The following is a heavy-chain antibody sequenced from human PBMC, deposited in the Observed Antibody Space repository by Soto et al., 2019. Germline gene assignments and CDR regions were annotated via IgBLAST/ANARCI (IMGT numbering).Heavy chain of an antibody. D-gene: IGHD4-4*01. CDR1: GFSLDSSGGG. J-gene: IGHJ4*02. CDR3: AQFSYYRTFDY. V-gene: IGHV2-5*02. CDR2: IYWDDDK. Sequence: QITLKESGPTRVKPTQTLPLTCTFSGFSLDSSGGGVGWIRQPPGKALEWLALIYWDDDKRYSPSLKSRLTITKDTSKNQVVLTMTNMNPVDTATYYCAQFSYYRTFDYWGQGTLVTVSS.